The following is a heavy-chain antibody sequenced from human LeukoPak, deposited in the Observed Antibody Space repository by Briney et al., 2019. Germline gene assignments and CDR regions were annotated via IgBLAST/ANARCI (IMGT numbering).Heavy chain of an antibody. Sequence: SVKVSCKASGGTFSSYAISWVRQAPGQGLEWMGRIIPIFGTANYAQKFQGSVTITTDESTSTAYMELSSLRSEDTAVYYCASTYVAQNWFDPWGQGTLVTVSS. CDR1: GGTFSSYA. D-gene: IGHD3-16*01. V-gene: IGHV1-69*05. CDR3: ASTYVAQNWFDP. CDR2: IIPIFGTA. J-gene: IGHJ5*02.